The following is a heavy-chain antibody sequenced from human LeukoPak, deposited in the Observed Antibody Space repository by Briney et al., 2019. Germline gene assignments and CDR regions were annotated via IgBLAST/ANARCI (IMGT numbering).Heavy chain of an antibody. V-gene: IGHV3-48*01. CDR3: ARDHRYAFDN. J-gene: IGHJ4*01. D-gene: IGHD5-12*01. CDR1: GFTFSRYW. CDR2: IGIGSGNT. Sequence: AGGSLRLSWAASGFTFSRYWMGWVRQAGGEGLEWLSYIGIGSGNTKYADSVKRPFTIPRDKARNSLYLQMNSLRVEDTAMYYCARDHRYAFDNWGHGTLVTVSS.